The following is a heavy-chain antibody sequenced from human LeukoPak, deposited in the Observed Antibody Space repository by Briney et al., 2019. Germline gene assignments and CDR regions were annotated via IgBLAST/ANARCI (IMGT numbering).Heavy chain of an antibody. CDR3: ARVTRGNDAFDI. CDR1: GGSISSSSYY. J-gene: IGHJ3*02. Sequence: SETLSPTCTVSGGSISSSSYYWGWIRQPPGTGLEWIGSIYYSGSTYYNPSLKSRVTISVDTSKNQFSLKLSSVTAADTAVYYCARVTRGNDAFDIWGQGTMVTVSS. CDR2: IYYSGST. V-gene: IGHV4-39*07. D-gene: IGHD3-10*01.